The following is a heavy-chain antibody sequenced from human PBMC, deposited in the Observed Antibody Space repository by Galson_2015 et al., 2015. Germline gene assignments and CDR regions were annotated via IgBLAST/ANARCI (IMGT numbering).Heavy chain of an antibody. CDR3: ARVNIVATTHWYLDL. CDR2: IYVGDSDT. V-gene: IGHV5-51*03. Sequence: QSGAEVKKPGESLPISCPGSGYSFPRYWIAWVRQMPGKGLEWMGMIYVGDSDTRHSTSFQGQVTFSVAKSISAAYMQWSSLKASDTAMYYCARVNIVATTHWYLDLWGRGTLLTVSS. J-gene: IGHJ2*01. D-gene: IGHD5-12*01. CDR1: GYSFPRYW.